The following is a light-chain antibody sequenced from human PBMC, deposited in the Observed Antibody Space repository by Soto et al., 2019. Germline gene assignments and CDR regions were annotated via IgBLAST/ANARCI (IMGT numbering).Light chain of an antibody. CDR3: QQKIAGPPIT. J-gene: IGKJ5*01. CDR2: GAS. CDR1: QSLRSN. V-gene: IGKV3-15*01. Sequence: EIVITHSPATLSVSPGERATLSRRASQSLRSNLAWYQQKPRQAPRPLIYGASTRAPCTPARFSGRGSGTNFPPTTSTLHFEDFAFIYCQQKIAGPPITFGQGPRLEFK.